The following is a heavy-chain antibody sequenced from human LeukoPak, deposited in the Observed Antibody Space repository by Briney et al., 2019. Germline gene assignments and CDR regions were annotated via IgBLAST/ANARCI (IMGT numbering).Heavy chain of an antibody. CDR3: ARDSIAGYSLSW. J-gene: IGHJ4*02. Sequence: SGTLSLTCGVSGGFIINGKWWSWVRQPPGKGLEWIGEISHSGSPNYNPSLKGRLTISVDTAKNQFSLRLSSVTAADTAVYYCARDSIAGYSLSWWGQGTLVTVSS. CDR2: ISHSGSP. D-gene: IGHD3-9*01. CDR1: GGFIINGKW. V-gene: IGHV4-4*02.